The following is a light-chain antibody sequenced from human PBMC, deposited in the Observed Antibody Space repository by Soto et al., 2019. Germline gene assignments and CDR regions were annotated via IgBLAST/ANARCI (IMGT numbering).Light chain of an antibody. J-gene: IGLJ1*01. V-gene: IGLV2-14*01. CDR3: SSNTCSSASG. Sequence: QSAPTQPASVSRSPRQTISISCTGTSSDVGGYKYVSWYQQHPGKAPKLMIYEVSNRPSGVSNRFSGSKSGNTAFLTISGLQAEDEADYYCSSNTCSSASGFGPGTKVAV. CDR2: EVS. CDR1: SSDVGGYKY.